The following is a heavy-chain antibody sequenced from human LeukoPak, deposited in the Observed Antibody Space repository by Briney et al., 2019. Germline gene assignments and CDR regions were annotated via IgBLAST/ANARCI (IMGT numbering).Heavy chain of an antibody. J-gene: IGHJ4*02. D-gene: IGHD3-10*01. CDR2: IYYGGST. CDR1: GGSISSGDFY. CDR3: ARDRGSGSYGPMSY. Sequence: PSETLSLTCTVSGGSISSGDFYWSWIRQTPGKGLEWIGHIYYGGSTYSNPSLKRRVTISVDTSKKQFSLKLSSVTAADTAVYYCARDRGSGSYGPMSYWGQGILVTVSS. V-gene: IGHV4-30-4*01.